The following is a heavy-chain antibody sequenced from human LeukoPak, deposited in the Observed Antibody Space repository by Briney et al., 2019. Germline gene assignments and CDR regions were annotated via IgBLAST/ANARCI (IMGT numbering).Heavy chain of an antibody. CDR1: GVSISSGGYY. V-gene: IGHV4-31*03. Sequence: KPSETLSLTCTVSGVSISSGGYYWSWIRQHPGKGLEWIGYIYYSGSTYYNPSLKSRVTISVDTSKNQFSLKLSSVTAADTAVYYCARESPPSTPFDYWGQGTLVTVSS. CDR3: ARESPPSTPFDY. D-gene: IGHD2-2*01. J-gene: IGHJ4*02. CDR2: IYYSGST.